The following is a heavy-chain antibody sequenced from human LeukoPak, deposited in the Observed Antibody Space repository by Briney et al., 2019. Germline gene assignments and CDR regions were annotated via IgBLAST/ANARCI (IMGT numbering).Heavy chain of an antibody. Sequence: GGSLRLSCAASGFAFSTYAMGWVRQAPGKGLEWVSAISGNGVKTYYTDSVKGRFTFFRDNSKNTLYLQMNSLRADDTAVYYRAKDRAYSFDYWGQGTLVTVSS. CDR2: ISGNGVKT. J-gene: IGHJ4*02. D-gene: IGHD3-16*01. CDR1: GFAFSTYA. CDR3: AKDRAYSFDY. V-gene: IGHV3-23*01.